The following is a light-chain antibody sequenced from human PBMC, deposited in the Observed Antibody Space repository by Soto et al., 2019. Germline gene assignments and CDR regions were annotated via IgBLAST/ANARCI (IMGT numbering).Light chain of an antibody. CDR1: QSISSW. J-gene: IGKJ1*01. CDR3: QQYNSYSVT. V-gene: IGKV1-5*01. Sequence: DIQMIQSPSTLSASVGDRVTITCRASQSISSWLAWYQQKPGKAPKLLIYDGSSLESGVPSRFSGSGSGTEVTLTISSLQPDDFATYYCQQYNSYSVTFGQGTKVEIK. CDR2: DGS.